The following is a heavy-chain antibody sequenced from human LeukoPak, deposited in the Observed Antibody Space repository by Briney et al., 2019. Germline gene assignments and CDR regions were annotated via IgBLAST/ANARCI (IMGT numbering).Heavy chain of an antibody. J-gene: IGHJ4*02. D-gene: IGHD3-22*01. CDR1: GFTLSSYA. CDR2: ISDSGNT. V-gene: IGHV3-23*01. CDR3: AKDVSHDSSGYYFSY. Sequence: GGSLRLSCAASGFTLSSYAMSWVRQAPGKGLEWVSAISDSGNTYHADSVKGRFAISRDSSKNTLFLQMNRLRPEDAAVYYCAKDVSHDSSGYYFSYWGQGTLVTVSS.